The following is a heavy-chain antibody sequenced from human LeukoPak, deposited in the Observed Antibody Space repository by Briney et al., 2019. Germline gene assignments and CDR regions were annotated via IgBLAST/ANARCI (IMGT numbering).Heavy chain of an antibody. CDR1: GGTFSSYA. Sequence: GSSVKVSCKASGGTFSSYAISWVRQAPGQGLEWMRGIIPIFGTANYAQKFQGRVTITADESTSTAYMELSSLRSEDTAVYYCARDSWAVGTTGTFWAGYFDYWGQGTLVTVSS. J-gene: IGHJ4*02. D-gene: IGHD1-1*01. CDR3: ARDSWAVGTTGTFWAGYFDY. V-gene: IGHV1-69*01. CDR2: IIPIFGTA.